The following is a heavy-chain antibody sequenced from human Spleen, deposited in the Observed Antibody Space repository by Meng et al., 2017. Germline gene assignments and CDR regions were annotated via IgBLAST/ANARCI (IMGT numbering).Heavy chain of an antibody. CDR2: INHSGST. Sequence: GSLRLSCVVSGGSFSDYYWSWIRQPPGKGLEWIGEINHSGSTNYNPSLESRATISVDTSQNNLSLKLSSVTAADTAVYYCARLKIPAIFGGMDVWGQGTTVTVSS. J-gene: IGHJ6*02. CDR3: ARLKIPAIFGGMDV. CDR1: GGSFSDYY. V-gene: IGHV4-34*01. D-gene: IGHD3-3*01.